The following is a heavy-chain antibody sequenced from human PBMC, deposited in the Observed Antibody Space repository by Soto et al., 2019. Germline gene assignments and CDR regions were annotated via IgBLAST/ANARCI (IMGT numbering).Heavy chain of an antibody. CDR3: ARDLEVAVAGA. V-gene: IGHV3-30-3*01. Sequence: QVQLVESGGGVGQPGRSLRLSCAASGFTFSSYAMHWVRQAPGKGLEWVAVISYDGSNKYYADSVKGRFTISRDNSKNTLYLQMNSLRAEDTAVYYCARDLEVAVAGAWGQGTLVTVSS. CDR1: GFTFSSYA. CDR2: ISYDGSNK. J-gene: IGHJ5*02. D-gene: IGHD6-19*01.